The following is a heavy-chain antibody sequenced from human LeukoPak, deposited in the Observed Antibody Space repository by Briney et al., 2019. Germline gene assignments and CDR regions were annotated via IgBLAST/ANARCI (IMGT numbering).Heavy chain of an antibody. V-gene: IGHV1-2*02. CDR2: INPNSGGT. CDR1: GYTFTGYY. CDR3: ARGDIVVVVSLNWFDP. D-gene: IGHD2-15*01. J-gene: IGHJ5*02. Sequence: PGASVKVSCKASGYTFTGYYMHCVRQAPGQGLEWMGWINPNSGGTNYAQKFQGRVTMTRDTSISTAYMELSRLRSDDTAVYYCARGDIVVVVSLNWFDPWGQGTLVTVSS.